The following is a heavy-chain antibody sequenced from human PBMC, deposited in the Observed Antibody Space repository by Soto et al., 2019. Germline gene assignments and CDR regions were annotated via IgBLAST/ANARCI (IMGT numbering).Heavy chain of an antibody. CDR2: ISGSGGST. CDR3: AKGGMRYCTNGVCSPCSFDI. Sequence: GSLRLSCAASGFTFSSYAMSWVRQAPGKGLEWVSAISGSGGSTYYADSVKGRFTISRDNSKNTLYLQMNSLRAEDTAVYYCAKGGMRYCTNGVCSPCSFDIWGQGTMVTVSS. V-gene: IGHV3-23*01. J-gene: IGHJ3*02. D-gene: IGHD2-8*01. CDR1: GFTFSSYA.